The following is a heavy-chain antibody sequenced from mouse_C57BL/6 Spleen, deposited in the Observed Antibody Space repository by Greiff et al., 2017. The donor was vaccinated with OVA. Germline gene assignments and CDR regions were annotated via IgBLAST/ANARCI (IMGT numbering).Heavy chain of an antibody. CDR1: GYAFSSSW. J-gene: IGHJ2*01. CDR2: IYPGDGDT. CDR3: ARYGYGNFDY. D-gene: IGHD2-10*02. Sequence: QVQLQQSGPELVKPGASVKISCKASGYAFSSSWMNWVKQRPGKGLEWIGRIYPGDGDTNYNGKFKGKATLTADKSSSTAYMQLSSLTSEDSAVYCCARYGYGNFDYWGQGTTLTVSS. V-gene: IGHV1-82*01.